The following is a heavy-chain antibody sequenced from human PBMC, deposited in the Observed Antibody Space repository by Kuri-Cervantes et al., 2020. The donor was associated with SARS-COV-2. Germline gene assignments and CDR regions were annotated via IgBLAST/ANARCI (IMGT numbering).Heavy chain of an antibody. CDR2: IYTSGST. CDR1: GGSISSYY. D-gene: IGHD6-19*01. Sequence: ESLKISCTVSGGSISSYYWSWIRQPAGKGLEWIGRIYTSGSTNYNPSLKSRVTMSVDTSKNQFSLKLSSVTAADTAVYYCARDRIAVAGDWFDPWGQGTLVTVSS. J-gene: IGHJ5*02. V-gene: IGHV4-4*07. CDR3: ARDRIAVAGDWFDP.